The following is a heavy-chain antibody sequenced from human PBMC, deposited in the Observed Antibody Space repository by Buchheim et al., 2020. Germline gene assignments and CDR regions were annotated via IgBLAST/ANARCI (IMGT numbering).Heavy chain of an antibody. D-gene: IGHD3-10*01. CDR3: ASQLVLDYGSGTRNWFDP. CDR1: GGSISSSNW. J-gene: IGHJ5*02. Sequence: QVQLQESGPGLVKPSGTLSLICVVSGGSISSSNWWSWVRQPPGKGLEWIGEIYHSGRTKYNPSLKSRVTISVDKSKNQFSLKLSSVTAADTAVYYCASQLVLDYGSGTRNWFDPWGQGTL. V-gene: IGHV4-4*02. CDR2: IYHSGRT.